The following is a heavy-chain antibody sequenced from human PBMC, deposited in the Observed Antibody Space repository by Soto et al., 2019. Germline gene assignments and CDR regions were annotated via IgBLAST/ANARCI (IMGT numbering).Heavy chain of an antibody. CDR1: GFSLSTSGMC. J-gene: IGHJ6*03. D-gene: IGHD1-20*01. CDR3: VRTPPIYNWNHVNYYYYMDV. CDR2: IDWDDDK. Sequence: SGPTLVNPTQTLTLTCTFSGFSLSTSGMCVSWIRQPPGKALEWLARIDWDDDKYYSTSLKTRLTISKDTSKNQVVLTMTNMDPVDTATYYCVRTPPIYNWNHVNYYYYMDVWGKGTTVTVSS. V-gene: IGHV2-70*11.